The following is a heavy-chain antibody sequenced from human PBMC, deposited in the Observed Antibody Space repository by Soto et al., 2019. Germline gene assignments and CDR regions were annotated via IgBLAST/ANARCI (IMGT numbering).Heavy chain of an antibody. CDR2: IYYSGST. D-gene: IGHD2-15*01. V-gene: IGHV4-31*03. CDR1: GGSISSGGYY. J-gene: IGHJ6*02. Sequence: QVQLQESGPGLVKPSQTLSLTCTVSGGSISSGGYYWSWIRQHPGKGLEWIGYIYYSGSTYYNPSLKSRVTISVDTSKNQVSLKLSSGTAADTSVYFCARDQLGSCSGGSCYSRGGLDVWGPGTAVTVSS. CDR3: ARDQLGSCSGGSCYSRGGLDV.